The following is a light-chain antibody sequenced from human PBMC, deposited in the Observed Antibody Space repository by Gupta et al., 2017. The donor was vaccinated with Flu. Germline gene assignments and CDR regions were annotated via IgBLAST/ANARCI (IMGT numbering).Light chain of an antibody. V-gene: IGKV1-27*01. CDR3: QRHNSAPWT. J-gene: IGKJ1*01. Sequence: DIHMPRPPPSLSASVGDRVTLTCRPSQGISTSLLWYKLKPGKVPKALSDAAASLQSGVPSRFSGSGSGTDFTLTISSLQPEDVATNYCQRHNSAPWTFGPGTKVEIK. CDR2: AAA. CDR1: QGISTS.